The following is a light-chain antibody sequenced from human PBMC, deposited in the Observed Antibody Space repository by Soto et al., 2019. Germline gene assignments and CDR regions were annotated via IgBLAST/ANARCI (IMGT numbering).Light chain of an antibody. CDR2: GAS. Sequence: EIGLTQSPGTLSLSPGERATLSCRASQSVSSSYLAWYQQKPGQPPRLLIYGASSRATGIPDRFSGSGSGTDFTLTISRLEPEDFAVFYCQHYDSLPITFGQGTRLEV. CDR3: QHYDSLPIT. J-gene: IGKJ5*01. CDR1: QSVSSSY. V-gene: IGKV3-20*01.